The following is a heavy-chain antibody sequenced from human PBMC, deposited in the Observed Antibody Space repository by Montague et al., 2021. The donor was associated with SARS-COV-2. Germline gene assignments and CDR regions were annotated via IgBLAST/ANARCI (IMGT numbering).Heavy chain of an antibody. CDR2: VHYSGRP. CDR1: GDSISSSSYN. V-gene: IGHV4-39*01. J-gene: IGHJ4*02. CDR3: TRHVHMTWPEPSPGFDY. D-gene: IGHD1-1*01. Sequence: SETLSLTCTVSGDSISSSSYNWGWIRQPPGKGLEWIGSVHYSGRPYYXPSVKSRVTIYVDTSKNQLSLKLSSVTAADTAVYYCTRHVHMTWPEPSPGFDYWGQGTLVTVSS.